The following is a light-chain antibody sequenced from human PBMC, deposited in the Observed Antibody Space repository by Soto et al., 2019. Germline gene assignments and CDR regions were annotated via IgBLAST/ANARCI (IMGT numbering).Light chain of an antibody. J-gene: IGKJ1*01. CDR1: QGIYSY. CDR2: AAS. CDR3: QKYNTAPWT. V-gene: IGKV1-27*01. Sequence: DIQMTQSPSSLSSSVGDRVNITCRASQGIYSYLAWYQQKPGQIPKVLIYAASTLPSGVPSRFSGSGSGTDFTLTISSLQPEDVATYYCQKYNTAPWTFGQGTRVEIK.